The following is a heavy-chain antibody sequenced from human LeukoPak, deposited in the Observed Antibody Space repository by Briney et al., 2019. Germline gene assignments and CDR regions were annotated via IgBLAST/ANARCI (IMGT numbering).Heavy chain of an antibody. CDR3: ARDKTSSSSWYRSYWFDP. CDR1: GFTFSNFV. CDR2: IDGGGGST. D-gene: IGHD6-13*01. V-gene: IGHV3-23*01. J-gene: IGHJ5*02. Sequence: GGSLRLSCAASGFTFSNFVMSWVRQAPGKGLEWVSYIDGGGGSTNYADSVKGRFTISRDNSKNTLYLQMNSLRAEDTAVYYCARDKTSSSSWYRSYWFDPWGQGTLVTVSS.